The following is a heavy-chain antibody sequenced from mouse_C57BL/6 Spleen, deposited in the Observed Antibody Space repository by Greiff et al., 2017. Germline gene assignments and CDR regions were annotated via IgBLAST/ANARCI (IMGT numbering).Heavy chain of an antibody. Sequence: VQLQQSGAELVKPGASVKISCKASGYAFSSYWMNWVKQRPGKGLEWIGQIFPGSGSTNYNEKFKSKATLTVDPSSSTAYMQLSSLTSEDSAVYYCAMGDYDGEYYFDYWGQGTTLTVSS. D-gene: IGHD2-4*01. V-gene: IGHV1-80*01. CDR2: IFPGSGST. CDR1: GYAFSSYW. CDR3: AMGDYDGEYYFDY. J-gene: IGHJ2*01.